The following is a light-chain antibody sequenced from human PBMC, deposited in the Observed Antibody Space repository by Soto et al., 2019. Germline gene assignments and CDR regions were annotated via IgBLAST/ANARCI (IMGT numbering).Light chain of an antibody. V-gene: IGLV1-40*01. J-gene: IGLJ2*01. Sequence: QSVLTQPPSVSGAPGQRVTISCTGSSSNIGAGYDVHWYQQLPGTAPKLLIYANSNRPSGVPDRFSGSKSGTSASLAITGLQDEDEADYYCQSYDGSLSGVVFGGGTKLTVL. CDR1: SSNIGAGYD. CDR3: QSYDGSLSGVV. CDR2: ANS.